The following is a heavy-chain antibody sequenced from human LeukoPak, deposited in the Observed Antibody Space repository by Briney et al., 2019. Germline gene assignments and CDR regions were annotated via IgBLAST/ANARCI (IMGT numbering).Heavy chain of an antibody. J-gene: IGHJ4*02. Sequence: GASVKVSCKASGYTFTSYGISWVRQAPGQGLEGMGWISAHSGNTNYAQKLQGRVTTTTDTSTSTAYMELRSLRSDDTAVYSCARAPGPYGSGSPLDYWGQGTLVTVSS. V-gene: IGHV1-18*01. CDR2: ISAHSGNT. CDR3: ARAPGPYGSGSPLDY. CDR1: GYTFTSYG. D-gene: IGHD3-10*01.